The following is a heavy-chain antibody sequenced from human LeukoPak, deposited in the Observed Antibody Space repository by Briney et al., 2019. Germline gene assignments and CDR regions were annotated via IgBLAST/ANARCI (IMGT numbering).Heavy chain of an antibody. V-gene: IGHV5-51*01. Sequence: GESLKISFKGSGDSFTSYAIGWVRQMPGKGLEWMGIIYPGDSDTRYSPSFQGQVTISVDKSINTAYLQWSSLKASDTAMYYCARQEPRGYFGYWGQGTLVTVSS. CDR1: GDSFTSYA. CDR3: ARQEPRGYFGY. J-gene: IGHJ4*02. D-gene: IGHD1-14*01. CDR2: IYPGDSDT.